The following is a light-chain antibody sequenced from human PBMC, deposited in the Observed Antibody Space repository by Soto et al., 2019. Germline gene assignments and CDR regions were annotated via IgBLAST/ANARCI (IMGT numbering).Light chain of an antibody. CDR2: AAS. CDR1: QNIINY. Sequence: DIQMTQSPSSLSASVGDRVTITCRASQNIINYLNWYQQKPGKAPQLLIYAASTLESGVPSRFSGSGSGTDFTLTISSLQPEDFATYYCQQSYNNPKTFGQVTKVEIK. J-gene: IGKJ1*01. V-gene: IGKV1-39*01. CDR3: QQSYNNPKT.